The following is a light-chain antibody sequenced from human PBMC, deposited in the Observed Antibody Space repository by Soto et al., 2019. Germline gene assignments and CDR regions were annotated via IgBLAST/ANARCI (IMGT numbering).Light chain of an antibody. Sequence: DIQMTQSPSSLSASVGDRVTITCQASQDIGNFLNWYQQKPGKAPKLLIYGASNLETGVPSRFSGSGSGTDFTFTISSLKPEDIATDYCQQYYNIPPFTFGPGTKVDIK. CDR2: GAS. J-gene: IGKJ3*01. CDR1: QDIGNF. CDR3: QQYYNIPPFT. V-gene: IGKV1-33*01.